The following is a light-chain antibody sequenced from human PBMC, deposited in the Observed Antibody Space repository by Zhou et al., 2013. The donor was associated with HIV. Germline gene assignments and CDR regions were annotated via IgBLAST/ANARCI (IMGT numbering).Light chain of an antibody. Sequence: DIQMTQSPSTLSAFVGDRVTITCRASQSISSWLAWYQQKPGKAPKLLIYKASSLQSGVSSRFTGSGSGTDFTLTISSLQPEDFATYFCQQSYSTPQTFGQGTKVEIK. CDR2: KAS. CDR1: QSISSW. CDR3: QQSYSTPQT. J-gene: IGKJ1*01. V-gene: IGKV1-5*03.